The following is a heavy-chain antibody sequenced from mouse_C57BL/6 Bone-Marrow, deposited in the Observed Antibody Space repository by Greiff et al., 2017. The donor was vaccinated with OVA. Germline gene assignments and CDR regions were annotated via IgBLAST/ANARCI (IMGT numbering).Heavy chain of an antibody. CDR2: IDPENGDT. D-gene: IGHD3-2*02. CDR3: TTQTAQATYYAMDY. Sequence: VQLQQSGAELVRPGASVKLSCTASGFNIKDDYMPWVKQRPEQGLECIGWIDPENGDTEYASKFQGKATITADTSSNTAYLQLSSLTSEDTAVYYCTTQTAQATYYAMDYWGQGTSVTVSS. V-gene: IGHV14-4*01. J-gene: IGHJ4*01. CDR1: GFNIKDDY.